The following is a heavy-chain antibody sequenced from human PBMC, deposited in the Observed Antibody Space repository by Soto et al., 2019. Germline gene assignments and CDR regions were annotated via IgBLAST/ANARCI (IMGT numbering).Heavy chain of an antibody. D-gene: IGHD3-22*01. Sequence: QVQLVQSGAEVKKPGSSVKVSCKASGGTLSNYGISWVRQAPGQGLEWMGGIIPVFGTPNYAQKFQGRVTITADESTTTVYMEVSSLTSEDTAVYYCVRGDATKIVVTTYYGMDVWCQGTTVTVSS. CDR1: GGTLSNYG. V-gene: IGHV1-69*12. CDR2: IIPVFGTP. J-gene: IGHJ6*02. CDR3: VRGDATKIVVTTYYGMDV.